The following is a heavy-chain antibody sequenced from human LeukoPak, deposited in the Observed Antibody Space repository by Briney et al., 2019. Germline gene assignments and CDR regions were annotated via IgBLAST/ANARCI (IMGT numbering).Heavy chain of an antibody. D-gene: IGHD3-3*01. CDR2: IYYSGST. CDR1: GGSISSGGYY. CDR3: ASISDYYFDY. V-gene: IGHV4-31*03. Sequence: SETLSLTCTVSGGSISSGGYYWSWIRQHRGKGLEWIGYIYYSGSTYYNPSLKSRVTISVDTSKNQFSLKLSSVTAADTAVYYCASISDYYFDYWGQGTLVTVSS. J-gene: IGHJ4*02.